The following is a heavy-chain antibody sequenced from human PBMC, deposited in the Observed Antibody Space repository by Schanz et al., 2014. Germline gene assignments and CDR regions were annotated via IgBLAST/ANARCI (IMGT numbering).Heavy chain of an antibody. Sequence: VQLVESGGGLVKPGGSLRLSCAASGFTFSSYSMNWVRQAPGKGLEWVSTISASGGTTHYADSVEGRFTISRDNSKNILYLQMNSLRAEDTAVYYCAKARRKSNCSGGRCFHYSYYGMDVWGQGTTVTVSS. J-gene: IGHJ6*02. CDR1: GFTFSSYS. CDR2: ISASGGTT. CDR3: AKARRKSNCSGGRCFHYSYYGMDV. V-gene: IGHV3-23*04. D-gene: IGHD2-15*01.